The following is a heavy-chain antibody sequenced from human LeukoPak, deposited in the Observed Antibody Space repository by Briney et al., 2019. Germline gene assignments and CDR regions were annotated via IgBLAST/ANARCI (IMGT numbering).Heavy chain of an antibody. Sequence: ASVRVSCKASGYTFTSYGISWVRQAPGQGLEWMGWISAYNGNTNYAQKLQGRVTMTTDTSTSTAYMELRSLRSDDTAVYYCARVASGIDAFDIWGQGTMVTVSS. CDR1: GYTFTSYG. V-gene: IGHV1-18*01. D-gene: IGHD5-12*01. CDR3: ARVASGIDAFDI. CDR2: ISAYNGNT. J-gene: IGHJ3*02.